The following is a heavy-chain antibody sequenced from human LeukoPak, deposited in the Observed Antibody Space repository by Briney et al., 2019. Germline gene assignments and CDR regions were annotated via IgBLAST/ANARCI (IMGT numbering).Heavy chain of an antibody. CDR1: GGSFSGYY. CDR2: INHSGST. V-gene: IGHV4-34*01. CDR3: ARTHRVPDPLDY. Sequence: SETLSLTCAVYGGSFSGYYWSWIRQPPGKGLEWIGEINHSGSTNYNPSLKSRVTISVDTSKNQFSLKLSSVTAADTAVYYCARTHRVPDPLDYWGQGTLVTVSS. J-gene: IGHJ4*02.